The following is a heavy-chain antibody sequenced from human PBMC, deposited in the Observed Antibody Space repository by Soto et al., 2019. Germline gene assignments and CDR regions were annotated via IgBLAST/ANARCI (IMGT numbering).Heavy chain of an antibody. CDR2: IIPIFGTA. J-gene: IGHJ6*02. CDR3: ASGPYYYYGMDV. Sequence: SVNVSCKASGGTFSSYAISWVRQAPGQGLEWMGGIIPIFGTANYAQKFQGRVTITADESTSTAYMELSSLRSEDTAVYYCASGPYYYYGMDVWGQGTTVTVSS. V-gene: IGHV1-69*13. CDR1: GGTFSSYA.